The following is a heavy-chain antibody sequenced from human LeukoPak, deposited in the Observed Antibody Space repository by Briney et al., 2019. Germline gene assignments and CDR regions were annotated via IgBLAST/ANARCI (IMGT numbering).Heavy chain of an antibody. CDR2: IYYSGST. V-gene: IGHV4-39*07. D-gene: IGHD6-13*01. Sequence: PSETLSLTCTPSGGSISSSSYYWGWIRQPRGKGLEWIGSIYYSGSTYYNPSLKSRVTISVDTSKNQFSLKLSSVTAADTAVYYCARSIASAGFDYWGQGTLVTVSS. J-gene: IGHJ4*02. CDR1: GGSISSSSYY. CDR3: ARSIASAGFDY.